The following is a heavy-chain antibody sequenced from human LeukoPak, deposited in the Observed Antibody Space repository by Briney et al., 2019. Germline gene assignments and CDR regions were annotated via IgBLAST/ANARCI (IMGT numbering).Heavy chain of an antibody. Sequence: ASVKVSCKSSGFTFTDYYIHWVRQAPGQGLEWMGYIGPHSSATSSPQEFQGRVTMTRDTSMSTAYMELTRLTSDDTAVYYCAREGNGLLSKDFDYWGQGTLVTVS. J-gene: IGHJ4*02. D-gene: IGHD2/OR15-2a*01. CDR3: AREGNGLLSKDFDY. CDR2: IGPHSSAT. CDR1: GFTFTDYY. V-gene: IGHV1-2*02.